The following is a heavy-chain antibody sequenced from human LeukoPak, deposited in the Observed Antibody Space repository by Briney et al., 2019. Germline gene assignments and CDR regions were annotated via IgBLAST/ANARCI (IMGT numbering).Heavy chain of an antibody. CDR2: IYTSGST. CDR1: GGSISSGSYY. J-gene: IGHJ6*03. Sequence: SQTLSLTXTVSGGSISSGSYYWSWIRQPAGKGLEWIGRIYTSGSTNYNPSLKSRVTISVDTSKNQFSLKLSSVTAADTAVYYCARGYYPYYMDVWGKGTTVTVSS. V-gene: IGHV4-61*02. CDR3: ARGYYPYYMDV.